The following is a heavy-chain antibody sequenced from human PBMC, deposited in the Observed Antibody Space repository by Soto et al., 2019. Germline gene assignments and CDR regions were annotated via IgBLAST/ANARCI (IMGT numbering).Heavy chain of an antibody. V-gene: IGHV3-23*01. J-gene: IGHJ4*02. CDR1: GFTFSNFA. CDR3: AKQGH. Sequence: EVQLLESGGGLVQPGGSLRLSCAASGFTFSNFAMTWVRQAPGKGLEWVSAISSGGSTYYADSVKGRFTVSRDNSKNTLYLQMNSLRAEDTAVDYCAKQGHWGQGTLVTVSS. CDR2: ISSGGST.